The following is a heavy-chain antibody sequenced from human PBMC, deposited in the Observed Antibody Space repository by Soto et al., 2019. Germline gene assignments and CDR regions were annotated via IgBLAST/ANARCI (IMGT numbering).Heavy chain of an antibody. V-gene: IGHV3-11*06. CDR1: GFTFSDFC. CDR3: ARDRGGGSIFGGHYGMDV. CDR2: IRTSGSDT. J-gene: IGHJ6*02. D-gene: IGHD3-3*01. Sequence: GGSLRLSCAASGFTFSDFCMSWSRQAPGRWLEWVSNIRTSGSDTNYADSVKGRFTISRDNGKKSLYLEMKSLRVEDTAVYYCARDRGGGSIFGGHYGMDVWGQGTTVTVSS.